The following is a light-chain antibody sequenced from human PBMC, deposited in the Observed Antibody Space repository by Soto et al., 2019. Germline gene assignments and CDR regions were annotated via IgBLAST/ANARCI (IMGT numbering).Light chain of an antibody. CDR2: DNS. Sequence: QSVLTKPPSVSAAPGQQISIPCSGSSSNVGKNYVSWYQQLPGTAPKLLIYDNSQRPSGIPDRFSGSKSGTSATLGITGLQAGDEADYYCGTWDSSLSGVVLGGGTKLPVL. J-gene: IGLJ2*01. CDR3: GTWDSSLSGVV. CDR1: SSNVGKNY. V-gene: IGLV1-51*01.